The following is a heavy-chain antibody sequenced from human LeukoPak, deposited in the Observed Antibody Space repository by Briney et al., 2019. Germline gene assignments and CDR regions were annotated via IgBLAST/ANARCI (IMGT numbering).Heavy chain of an antibody. J-gene: IGHJ4*02. CDR2: ILSDGSKE. CDR1: GFTFSSYG. Sequence: GGSLRLSCAASGFTFSSYGMHWVRQAPGKGLEWVAVILSDGSKEFYTDSVKGRFTISRDNSKNTLYLQMNSLRAEDTAVYYCSRDPTYYLRYGYFDYWGQGALVTVSS. CDR3: SRDPTYYLRYGYFDY. V-gene: IGHV3-33*01. D-gene: IGHD1-26*01.